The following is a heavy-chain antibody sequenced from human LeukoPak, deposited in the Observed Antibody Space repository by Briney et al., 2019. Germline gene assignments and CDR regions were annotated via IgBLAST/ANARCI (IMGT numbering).Heavy chain of an antibody. Sequence: PGGSLRLSCAASGFTFTSYAMSWVRQAPGKGPEWVSGISESGGSTYYVDSVKGRFTISRDNSKNTVYLQMNSLRAEDTAIYYCAKGGVRPVTTGDYWGQGTLVT. D-gene: IGHD3-22*01. CDR2: ISESGGST. CDR1: GFTFTSYA. J-gene: IGHJ4*02. V-gene: IGHV3-23*01. CDR3: AKGGVRPVTTGDY.